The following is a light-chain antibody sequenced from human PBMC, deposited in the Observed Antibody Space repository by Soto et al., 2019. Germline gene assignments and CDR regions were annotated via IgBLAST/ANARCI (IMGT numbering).Light chain of an antibody. V-gene: IGKV2-28*01. J-gene: IGKJ4*01. Sequence: DIVLTQSPLSLSATPGEPASISCRSSQSLLHNTGVTYLDWYMQKPGQSPQLLIYLVSNRASGVPDRFSGSGSGTDFTLKISRVEAEDVGVYYCIQSVQIPLTFGGGTKVEIK. CDR3: IQSVQIPLT. CDR2: LVS. CDR1: QSLLHNTGVTY.